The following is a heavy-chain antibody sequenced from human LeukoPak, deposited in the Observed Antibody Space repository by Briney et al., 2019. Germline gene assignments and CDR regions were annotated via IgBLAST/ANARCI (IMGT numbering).Heavy chain of an antibody. CDR3: ILAAAGPAY. Sequence: GGSLRLSCAASGFTFSNAWMSWVRQAPGKGLEWVGRIKSKTDGGTPDYAAPVKGRFTISRDHSEGTLYLQMNSLKTEDTAVYYCILAAAGPAYWGQGALVTVSS. D-gene: IGHD6-13*01. V-gene: IGHV3-15*01. CDR1: GFTFSNAW. J-gene: IGHJ4*02. CDR2: IKSKTDGGTP.